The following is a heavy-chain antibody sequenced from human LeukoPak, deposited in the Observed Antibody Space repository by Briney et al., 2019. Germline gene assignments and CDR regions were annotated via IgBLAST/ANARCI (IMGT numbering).Heavy chain of an antibody. V-gene: IGHV3-64D*06. CDR2: ISGNGVST. J-gene: IGHJ1*01. Sequence: PGGSLRLSCSASGYTFSMSAMNWARQAPGKGLQYVSVISGNGVSTSYADSVKGRFTISRDNSKNTVYLQMSSLRAEDTAVYYWEEDRKDGYNRYFHHWGQGTLVTVSS. CDR3: EEDRKDGYNRYFHH. D-gene: IGHD5-24*01. CDR1: GYTFSMSA.